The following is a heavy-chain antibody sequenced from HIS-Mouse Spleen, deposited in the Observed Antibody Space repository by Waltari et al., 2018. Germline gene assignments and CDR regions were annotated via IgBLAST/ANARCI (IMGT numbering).Heavy chain of an antibody. CDR3: AREIPYSSSWYDWYFDL. Sequence: QLQLQESGPGLVKPSETLSLTCTVSGCSISSSSYYWGWIRQPPGQGLEWIGSIYSSGLNYDNPPLKSRVTISVDTSKNQFSLTLSSVTAADTAVYYCAREIPYSSSWYDWYFDLWGRGTLVTVSS. V-gene: IGHV4-39*07. J-gene: IGHJ2*01. CDR1: GCSISSSSYY. D-gene: IGHD6-13*01. CDR2: IYSSGLN.